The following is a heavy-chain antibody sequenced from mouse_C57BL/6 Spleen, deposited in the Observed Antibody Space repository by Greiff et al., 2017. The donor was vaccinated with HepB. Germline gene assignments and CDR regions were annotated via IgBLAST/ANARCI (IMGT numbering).Heavy chain of an antibody. J-gene: IGHJ3*01. CDR1: GYTFTSYG. Sequence: QVQLQQSGAELARPGASVKLSCKASGYTFTSYGISWVKQRTGQGLEWIGEIYPRSGNTYYNEKFKGKATLTAAKSSSTAYMELRSLTSEDSAFYFCARSGDYDDWFAYWGQGTLVTVSA. CDR2: IYPRSGNT. V-gene: IGHV1-81*01. D-gene: IGHD2-4*01. CDR3: ARSGDYDDWFAY.